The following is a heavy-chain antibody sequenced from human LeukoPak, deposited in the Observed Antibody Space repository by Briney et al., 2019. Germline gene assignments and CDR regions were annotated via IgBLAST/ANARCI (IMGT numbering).Heavy chain of an antibody. V-gene: IGHV4-4*02. J-gene: IGHJ6*02. Sequence: PSETLSLTCAVSGGSISSSDWWTWVRQPPGKGLEWIGEIYHSGTTHSNPSLKSRVTLSLDKSKNQFSLKLSSVTAADTAVYYCASDYGDYPFYYYYGMDVWGQGTTVTVSS. CDR1: GGSISSSDW. CDR3: ASDYGDYPFYYYYGMDV. D-gene: IGHD4-17*01. CDR2: IYHSGTT.